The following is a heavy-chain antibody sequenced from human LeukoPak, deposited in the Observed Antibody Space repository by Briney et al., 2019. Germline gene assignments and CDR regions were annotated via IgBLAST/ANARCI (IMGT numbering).Heavy chain of an antibody. Sequence: GSLRLSCAASGFTFSRYTMNWVRQAPGKGLEWVSGIYGSGDETFYANSVRGRFTISRDNFKNTLYLQMNSLRVEDTAFYYCVKDVEPDSRWDVDYWGQGTLVTVSS. CDR2: IYGSGDET. D-gene: IGHD6-19*01. CDR1: GFTFSRYT. J-gene: IGHJ4*02. CDR3: VKDVEPDSRWDVDY. V-gene: IGHV3-23*01.